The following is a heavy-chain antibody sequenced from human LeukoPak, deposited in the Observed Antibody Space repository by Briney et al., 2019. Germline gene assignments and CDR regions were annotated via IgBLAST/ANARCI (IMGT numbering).Heavy chain of an antibody. J-gene: IGHJ6*03. V-gene: IGHV3-30*02. CDR2: IRYDGSNK. Sequence: GGSLLLSCAASGFTFSSYGMHWVRQAPGKGLEWVAFIRYDGSNKYYADSVKGRFTISRDNSKNTLYLQMNNLRAEDTAVYYCAKEGLYYYYYMDVWGKGTTVTVSS. CDR1: GFTFSSYG. CDR3: AKEGLYYYYYMDV.